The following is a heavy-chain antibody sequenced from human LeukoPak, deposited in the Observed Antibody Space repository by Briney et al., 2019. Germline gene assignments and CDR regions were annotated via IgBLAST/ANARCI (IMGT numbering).Heavy chain of an antibody. J-gene: IGHJ4*02. CDR2: ISGTGGTT. CDR1: RFTSSSYA. Sequence: GGSLRLSCAASRFTSSSYAMSWVRQVPGKGLEWVSVISGTGGTTYYSDSVKGRFTISRDNSKNTLYLQMSSLRAEDTAVYYCAKGGVLLSGGMQLLRYFDYWGQGALVTVSS. D-gene: IGHD3-10*01. CDR3: AKGGVLLSGGMQLLRYFDY. V-gene: IGHV3-23*01.